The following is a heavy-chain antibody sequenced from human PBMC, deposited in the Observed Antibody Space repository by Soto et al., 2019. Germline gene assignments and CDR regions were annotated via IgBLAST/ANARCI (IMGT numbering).Heavy chain of an antibody. CDR3: ARHSGQWLVLGTVDY. CDR2: INPANGKT. D-gene: IGHD6-19*01. CDR1: GYMFTTNA. Sequence: QVQLLQSGAEVKKPGASVKVSCKASGYMFTTNAIHWVRQAPGHRLEWMAWINPANGKTKSSQKYQGRVTFTRDTSATTAYMELTSLTPEDTAVYYCARHSGQWLVLGTVDYWGQGTLVTVSS. J-gene: IGHJ4*02. V-gene: IGHV1-3*01.